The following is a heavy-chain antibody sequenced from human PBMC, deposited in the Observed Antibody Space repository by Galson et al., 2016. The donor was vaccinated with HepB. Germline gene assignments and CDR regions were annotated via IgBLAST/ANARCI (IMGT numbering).Heavy chain of an antibody. Sequence: SVKVSCKASGYTFTTYGISWVRQAPGQRLEWMGWISTHSGNTNHAQELQGRITITTDTSTSTAYMELTNLKSDDTAVYYCVRDRKRTIDYWGQGTLVSVSS. V-gene: IGHV1-18*04. CDR3: VRDRKRTIDY. CDR1: GYTFTTYG. J-gene: IGHJ4*02. CDR2: ISTHSGNT. D-gene: IGHD1-7*01.